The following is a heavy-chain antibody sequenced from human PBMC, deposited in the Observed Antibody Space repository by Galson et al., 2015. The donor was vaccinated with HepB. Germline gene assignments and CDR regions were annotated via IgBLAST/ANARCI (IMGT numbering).Heavy chain of an antibody. CDR1: GFSFSDHY. Sequence: SLRLSCAASGFSFSDHYMDWVRQAPGKGLEWVGRTRNKAKSYTTEYAASVKGRFTISRDDSKNSLYLQMSSLKTEDTAVYFCVRVQSTENYSFDYWGQGTLVTVSS. V-gene: IGHV3-72*01. J-gene: IGHJ4*02. CDR2: TRNKAKSYTT. CDR3: VRVQSTENYSFDY. D-gene: IGHD1-14*01.